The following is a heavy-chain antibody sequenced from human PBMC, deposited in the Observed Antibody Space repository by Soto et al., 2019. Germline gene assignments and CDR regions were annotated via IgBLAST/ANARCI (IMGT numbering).Heavy chain of an antibody. J-gene: IGHJ4*02. D-gene: IGHD1-7*01. CDR1: GFTFRRYG. V-gene: IGHV3-23*01. CDR2: ITGSGDST. Sequence: EVQLSESGGGLVQPGGSLRLSCAASGFTFRRYGMSWVRQAPGKGLEWVSAITGSGDSTYYADSAKVRFTISRDSSNNTVYLQINSVRADDTAVYYCVKLRRELLCLDSWGLGALVIVSA. CDR3: VKLRRELLCLDS.